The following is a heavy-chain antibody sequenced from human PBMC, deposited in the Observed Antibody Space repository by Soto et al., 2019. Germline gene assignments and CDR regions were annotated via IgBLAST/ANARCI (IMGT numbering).Heavy chain of an antibody. Sequence: ASVKVSCKASGYTFTSYAMHWVRQAPGQRLEWMGWINAGNGNTKYSQKFQGRVTITRDTSASTAYMELSSLRSEDTAVYYCARVYCGGDCYFEAYAFDIWGQGTMVTVSS. V-gene: IGHV1-3*01. CDR3: ARVYCGGDCYFEAYAFDI. J-gene: IGHJ3*02. CDR2: INAGNGNT. D-gene: IGHD2-21*02. CDR1: GYTFTSYA.